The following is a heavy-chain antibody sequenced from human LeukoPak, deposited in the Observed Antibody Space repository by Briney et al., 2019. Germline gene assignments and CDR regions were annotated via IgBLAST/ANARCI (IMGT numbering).Heavy chain of an antibody. D-gene: IGHD2-2*01. J-gene: IGHJ4*02. CDR1: GYTFTDYY. Sequence: ASVTVSCKASGYTFTDYYMHWVRQAPGQGFEWMGWINPNDGDTNYAQKFQGRVTMTRDTSISTAHMEVSGLRSDDTAVYYCARANFLYCSSSTCLFDYWGQGTLVTVSS. CDR3: ARANFLYCSSSTCLFDY. V-gene: IGHV1-2*02. CDR2: INPNDGDT.